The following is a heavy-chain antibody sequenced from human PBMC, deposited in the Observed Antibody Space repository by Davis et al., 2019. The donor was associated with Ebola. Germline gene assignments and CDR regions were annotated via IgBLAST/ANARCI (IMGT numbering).Heavy chain of an antibody. D-gene: IGHD4-17*01. CDR3: ARTKTTVTPNYYYYGLDV. Sequence: GESLKISCKGSGYIFSNYWIGWVRQMPGKGLEWMGIIYPGDSDTRYSPSFQGQVTISADKSISTAYLQWSSLKASDTAMYYCARTKTTVTPNYYYYGLDVWGQGTTVTVSS. V-gene: IGHV5-51*01. CDR1: GYIFSNYW. CDR2: IYPGDSDT. J-gene: IGHJ6*02.